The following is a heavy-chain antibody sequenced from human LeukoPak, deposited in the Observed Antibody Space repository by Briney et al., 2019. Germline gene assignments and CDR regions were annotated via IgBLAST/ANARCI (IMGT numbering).Heavy chain of an antibody. CDR2: ISSSSSYI. Sequence: AGGSLRLSCAASGFTFSSYSMNWVRQAPGKGLGWVSSISSSSSYIYYADSVKGRLTISRDNAKNSLYLQMNSLRAEDTAVYYCARDLTVSYYYYGMDVWGQGTTVTVSS. J-gene: IGHJ6*02. CDR1: GFTFSSYS. CDR3: ARDLTVSYYYYGMDV. D-gene: IGHD4-17*01. V-gene: IGHV3-21*01.